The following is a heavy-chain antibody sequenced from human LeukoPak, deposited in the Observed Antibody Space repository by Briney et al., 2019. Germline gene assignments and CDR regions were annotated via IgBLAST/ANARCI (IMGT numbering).Heavy chain of an antibody. CDR3: ARSNIRSSVWLRFSGFDY. V-gene: IGHV4-38-2*01. D-gene: IGHD5-12*01. Sequence: SETLSLTCAVSGYSISSGYYWGWIRQPPGKGLERIGSIYHSGSTYYNPSLKSRVIISVDTSKNQFSLKLSSVTAADTAVYYCARSNIRSSVWLRFSGFDYWGQGTLVTVSS. CDR2: IYHSGST. J-gene: IGHJ4*02. CDR1: GYSISSGYY.